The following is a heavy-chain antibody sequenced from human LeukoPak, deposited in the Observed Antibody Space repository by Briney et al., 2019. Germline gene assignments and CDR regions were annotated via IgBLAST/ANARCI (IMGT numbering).Heavy chain of an antibody. D-gene: IGHD4-11*01. J-gene: IGHJ4*02. Sequence: PGGSLRLSCAASGFSFSTYAMTWVRQAPGKGLEWVAVIWSDATEKYYGDAVKGRFTISRDNSRNTLYLQMNSLRVEDTAVYYCAKDAQRGFDYSNSLEYWGQGTLVTVSS. V-gene: IGHV3-33*06. CDR3: AKDAQRGFDYSNSLEY. CDR2: IWSDATEK. CDR1: GFSFSTYA.